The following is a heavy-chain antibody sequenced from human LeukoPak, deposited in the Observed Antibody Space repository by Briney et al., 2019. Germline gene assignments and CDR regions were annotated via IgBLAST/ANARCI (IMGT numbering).Heavy chain of an antibody. CDR2: IYYSGNT. D-gene: IGHD3-22*01. CDR3: ARLHDSSGYYYPDY. J-gene: IGHJ4*02. Sequence: SETLSLTCTVSGGSISNYYWSWIRQPPGKGLEWIGYIYYSGNTKYNPSLKSRVTISVDTSKNQFSLKLSSVTAADTAVYYCARLHDSSGYYYPDYWGQGTLVTVSS. CDR1: GGSISNYY. V-gene: IGHV4-59*12.